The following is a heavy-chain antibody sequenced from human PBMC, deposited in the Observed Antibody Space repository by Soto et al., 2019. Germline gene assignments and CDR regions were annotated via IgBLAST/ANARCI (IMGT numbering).Heavy chain of an antibody. CDR2: IYYSGST. D-gene: IGHD3-10*01. Sequence: SETLSLTCTVSGGSISSYYWSWIRQPPGKGLEWIGYIYYSGSTNYNPSLKSRVTISVDTSKNQFSLKLSSVTAADTAVYYCARSDWGGQISGSYPMDPWTFDPWGQGTLVTVSS. V-gene: IGHV4-59*01. CDR1: GGSISSYY. J-gene: IGHJ5*02. CDR3: ARSDWGGQISGSYPMDPWTFDP.